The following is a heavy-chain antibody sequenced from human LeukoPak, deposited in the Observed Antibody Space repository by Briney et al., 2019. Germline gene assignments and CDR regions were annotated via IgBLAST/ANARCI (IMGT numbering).Heavy chain of an antibody. CDR2: INQDGTDK. CDR1: GFTFSDYY. J-gene: IGHJ5*02. Sequence: GGSLRLSCAASGFTFSDYYMRWVRQAPGKGLEWVANINQDGTDKYCVDSVKGRFTISRDNAKNSLYLQMNSLRAEDTAVYYCAREIVGTHKSRFDPWGQGTLVTVSS. CDR3: AREIVGTHKSRFDP. D-gene: IGHD1-26*01. V-gene: IGHV3-7*03.